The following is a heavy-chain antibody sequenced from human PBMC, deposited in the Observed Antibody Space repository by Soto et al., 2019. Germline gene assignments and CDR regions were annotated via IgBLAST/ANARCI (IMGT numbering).Heavy chain of an antibody. CDR1: GYIFSAYY. Sequence: QVHLVQSGAEVKSPGASVKVSCKASGYIFSAYYLHWVRHAPGQGLEWMGWLAPNTGRTNYAPKFKGSGTMPTDAAISTGYREVSRLTSDDSAVYYCGRDGVPIVSPHLGHWPDPWGQGTLVTVSS. CDR3: GRDGVPIVSPHLGHWPDP. CDR2: LAPNTGRT. J-gene: IGHJ5*02. D-gene: IGHD3-22*01. V-gene: IGHV1-2*02.